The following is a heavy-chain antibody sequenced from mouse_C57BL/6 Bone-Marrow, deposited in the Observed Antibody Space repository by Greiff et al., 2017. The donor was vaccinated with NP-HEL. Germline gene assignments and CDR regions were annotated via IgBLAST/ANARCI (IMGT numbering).Heavy chain of an antibody. D-gene: IGHD1-1*01. V-gene: IGHV1-19*01. CDR2: INPYNGGT. CDR3: ASLPTVLDY. Sequence: VQLQQSGPVLVKPGASVKMSCKASGYTFTDYYMNWVKQSHGKSLEWIGVINPYNGGTSYNQKFKGKATLTVDKSSSTAYMELNSLTSEDSAVYYCASLPTVLDYWGQGTTLTVSS. CDR1: GYTFTDYY. J-gene: IGHJ2*01.